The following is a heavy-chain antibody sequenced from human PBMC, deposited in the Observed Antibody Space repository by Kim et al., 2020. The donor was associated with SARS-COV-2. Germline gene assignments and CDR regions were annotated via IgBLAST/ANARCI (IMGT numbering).Heavy chain of an antibody. CDR3: ARVEAAGDYYDSSGYYYDPSPFDF. D-gene: IGHD3-22*01. J-gene: IGHJ4*02. CDR1: GFTFSSYG. V-gene: IGHV3-33*05. Sequence: GGSLRLSCAASGFTFSSYGMHWVRQAPGKGLEWVAVISYDGSNKYYADSVKGRFTISRDNSKNTLYLQMNSLRAEDTAVYYCARVEAAGDYYDSSGYYYDPSPFDFWGQGTLVTVSS. CDR2: ISYDGSNK.